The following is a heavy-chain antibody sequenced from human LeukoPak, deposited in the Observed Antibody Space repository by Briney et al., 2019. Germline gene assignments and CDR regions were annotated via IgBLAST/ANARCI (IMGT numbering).Heavy chain of an antibody. D-gene: IGHD5-24*01. CDR2: IYYSGST. Sequence: GSLRLSCVVSGFTFSPYSMNWVRQAPGKGLEWIGTIYYSGSTNYNPSLKSRVTISVDTSKNQFSLKLSSVTAADTSVYYCARGRRDGYRLYYMDVWGKGTTVTISS. CDR3: ARGRRDGYRLYYMDV. J-gene: IGHJ6*03. CDR1: GFTFSPYSMN. V-gene: IGHV4-39*01.